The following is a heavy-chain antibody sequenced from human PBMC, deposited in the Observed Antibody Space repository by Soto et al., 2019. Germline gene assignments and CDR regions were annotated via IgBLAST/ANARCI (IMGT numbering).Heavy chain of an antibody. CDR1: GFTFSDYY. V-gene: IGHV3-11*06. D-gene: IGHD2-2*02. CDR2: ISSSSSYT. J-gene: IGHJ6*02. Sequence: GGSLRLSCAASGFTFSDYYMSWIRQAPGKGLEWVSYISSSSSYTNYADSVKGRFTISRDNAKNSLYLQMNSLRAEDTAVYYCARDRPGGIVVVPAAIRGSYYYYYGMDVWGQGTTVTVSS. CDR3: ARDRPGGIVVVPAAIRGSYYYYYGMDV.